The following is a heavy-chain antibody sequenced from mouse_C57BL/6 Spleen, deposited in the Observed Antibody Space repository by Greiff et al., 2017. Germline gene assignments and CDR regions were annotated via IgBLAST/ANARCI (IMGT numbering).Heavy chain of an antibody. J-gene: IGHJ4*01. CDR1: GYAFSSSW. Sequence: QVQLQQSGPELVKPGASVKISCKASGYAFSSSWMNWVKQRPGKGLEWIGRINPGDGDTNYNGKFKGKATLTADKSSSTAYMQLSSLTSEDSAVYFCAMDGYYVNYYAMDYWGQGTSVTVSS. CDR2: INPGDGDT. CDR3: AMDGYYVNYYAMDY. D-gene: IGHD2-3*01. V-gene: IGHV1-82*01.